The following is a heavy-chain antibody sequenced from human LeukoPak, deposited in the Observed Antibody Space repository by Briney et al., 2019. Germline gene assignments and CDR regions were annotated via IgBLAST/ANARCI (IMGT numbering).Heavy chain of an antibody. D-gene: IGHD1-26*01. CDR1: GYTFTSYD. CDR3: ARGSVGAKSWLVTYYYYYMDV. Sequence: ASVKVSCKASGYTFTSYDINWVRQATGQGLEWMGWMNPNSGNTGYAQKFQGRVTITRNTSISTAYMELSSLRSEDTAVYYCARGSVGAKSWLVTYYYYYMDVWGKGTTVTVSS. CDR2: MNPNSGNT. J-gene: IGHJ6*03. V-gene: IGHV1-8*03.